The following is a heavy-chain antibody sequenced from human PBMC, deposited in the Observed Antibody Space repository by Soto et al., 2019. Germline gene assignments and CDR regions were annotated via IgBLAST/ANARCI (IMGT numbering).Heavy chain of an antibody. CDR2: IYYSGST. CDR3: ARGGSPYSGSYYYYGMDV. V-gene: IGHV4-61*01. D-gene: IGHD1-26*01. J-gene: IGHJ6*02. Sequence: QVQLQESGPGLVKPSETLSLTCTVSGGSVSSGSYYWSWIRQPPGKGLEWIGYIYYSGSTNYNPSLKSRVTISVDTSKNQFSLKLSSVTAADTAVYYCARGGSPYSGSYYYYGMDVWGQGTTVTVSS. CDR1: GGSVSSGSYY.